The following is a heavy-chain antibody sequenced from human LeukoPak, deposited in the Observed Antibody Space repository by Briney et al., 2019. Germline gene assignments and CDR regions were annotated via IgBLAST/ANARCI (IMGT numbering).Heavy chain of an antibody. CDR3: AREYDYGDYYFDY. D-gene: IGHD4-17*01. Sequence: GGSLRLSCAASGFTFSSYSINWVRQAQGKGLEWVSYISSSSSTIYYADSVKGRFTISRDNAKNSLYLQMNSLRAEDTAVYYCAREYDYGDYYFDYWGQGTLVTVSS. V-gene: IGHV3-48*01. CDR1: GFTFSSYS. CDR2: ISSSSSTI. J-gene: IGHJ4*02.